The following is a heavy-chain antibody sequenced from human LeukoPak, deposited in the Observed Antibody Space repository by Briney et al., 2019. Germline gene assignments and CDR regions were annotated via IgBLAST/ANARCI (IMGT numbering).Heavy chain of an antibody. J-gene: IGHJ6*02. CDR2: IKQDGTKK. CDR1: GSTFSSYW. Sequence: GGSLRLSCAASGSTFSSYWMHWVRQAPGKGLEWVANIKQDGTKKYYVDSVKGRFTISRDNSKNSLYLQMNTRTAEDTAVYYCAKAMHVWGQGTTVTVSS. CDR3: AKAMHV. V-gene: IGHV3-7*03.